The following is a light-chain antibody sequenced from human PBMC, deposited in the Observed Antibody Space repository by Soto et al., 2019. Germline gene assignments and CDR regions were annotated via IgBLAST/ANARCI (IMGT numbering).Light chain of an antibody. V-gene: IGKV3-11*01. CDR3: QQRSNWPPIT. CDR1: QSVSSY. CDR2: DAS. Sequence: IVLTQSPATLSLSPGERATLSYRASQSVSSYLAWYQQTPGQAPRLLLYDASNRATGIPARFSGSGSGTDFTLTISSLEPEDLAVYDCQQRSNWPPITFGQGTRRELK. J-gene: IGKJ5*01.